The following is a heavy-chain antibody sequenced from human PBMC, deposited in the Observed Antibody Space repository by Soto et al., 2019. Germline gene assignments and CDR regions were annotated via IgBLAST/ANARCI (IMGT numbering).Heavy chain of an antibody. V-gene: IGHV1-69*13. CDR2: TTAILGTR. CDR3: AAGASSDTGDH. Sequence: SGKVSFKASGDPLSQYGFSWVRQVPGKGLEWMGGTTAILGTRDYAQKFQGRMTITSDESTTTSYMELNSLTSDDTAVYYCAAGASSDTGDHWGQGTMVTVSS. CDR1: GDPLSQYG. D-gene: IGHD5-18*01. J-gene: IGHJ4*02.